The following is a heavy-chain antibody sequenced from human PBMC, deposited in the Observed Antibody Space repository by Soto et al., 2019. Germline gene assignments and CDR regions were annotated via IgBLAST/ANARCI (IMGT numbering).Heavy chain of an antibody. J-gene: IGHJ5*02. CDR1: GASVSGYY. D-gene: IGHD5-12*01. V-gene: IGHV4-59*02. Sequence: QVQLQETGPGLVKPSETLSLTCTVSGASVSGYYLSWIRQTPGKGLEWIGNIHNSGASKYNPSLKSRVTISLDTSKNEFSLMIGSVTTADTAVYYCARGPQWLRSDNWFDPWGQGNLVTVSS. CDR3: ARGPQWLRSDNWFDP. CDR2: IHNSGAS.